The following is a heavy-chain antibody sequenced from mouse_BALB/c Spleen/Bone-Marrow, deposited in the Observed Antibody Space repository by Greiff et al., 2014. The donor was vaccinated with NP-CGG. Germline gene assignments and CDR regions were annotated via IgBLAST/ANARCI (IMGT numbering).Heavy chain of an antibody. CDR1: GYSITSDYA. V-gene: IGHV3-2*02. CDR3: ARYDYDGVDY. D-gene: IGHD2-4*01. Sequence: VQLQQSGPGLVKPSQSLSLTCTVTGYSITSDYAWDWIRQFPGNKLEWMGYISYSGSTSYNPSLKSRISITRDTSKNQFFLQLKSVTNEDTATYYCARYDYDGVDYWGQGTTLTVSS. CDR2: ISYSGST. J-gene: IGHJ2*01.